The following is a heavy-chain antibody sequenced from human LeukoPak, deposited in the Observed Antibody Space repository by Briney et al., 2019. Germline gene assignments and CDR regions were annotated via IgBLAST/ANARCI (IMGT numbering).Heavy chain of an antibody. CDR2: INTNTGNP. J-gene: IGHJ5*02. D-gene: IGHD3-9*01. Sequence: ASVKVSCKASGYTFTSYTMSWVRQAPGQGLEWMGWINTNTGNPTYAQGFTGRFVFSLDTSVSTAYLQISSLKAEDTAVYYCARDLGYDILTGNPNWFDPWGQGTLVTVSS. CDR3: ARDLGYDILTGNPNWFDP. CDR1: GYTFTSYT. V-gene: IGHV7-4-1*02.